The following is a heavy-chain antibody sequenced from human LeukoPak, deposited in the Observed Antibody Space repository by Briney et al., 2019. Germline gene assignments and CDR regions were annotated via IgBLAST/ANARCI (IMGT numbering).Heavy chain of an antibody. CDR1: GASVSSGSYY. D-gene: IGHD3-22*01. Sequence: SQTLSLTCTVSGASVSSGSYYWSWLRQPPGKGLEWFWYMYYSGSTNYNPSPRSRVTLSVDPSKNQFSLTLSSVTAAPTAAYYGERGGGYYHSLEYWGQGTLVTVS. J-gene: IGHJ4*02. CDR3: ERGGGYYHSLEY. CDR2: MYYSGST. V-gene: IGHV4-61*01.